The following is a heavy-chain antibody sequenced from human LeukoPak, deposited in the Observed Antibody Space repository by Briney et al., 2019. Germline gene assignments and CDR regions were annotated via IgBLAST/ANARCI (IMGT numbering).Heavy chain of an antibody. D-gene: IGHD5-18*01. CDR1: GFTFDDYA. J-gene: IGHJ4*02. V-gene: IGHV3-43D*04. CDR3: AKEGGTAMVTLDC. Sequence: GGSLRLSCAASGFTFDDYAMHWVRQAPGKGLEWFSLISWDGGSTYYADSVKGRFTISRDNSKSSLYLQMNSLRAEDTALYYCAKEGGTAMVTLDCRGQGTLVTVSS. CDR2: ISWDGGST.